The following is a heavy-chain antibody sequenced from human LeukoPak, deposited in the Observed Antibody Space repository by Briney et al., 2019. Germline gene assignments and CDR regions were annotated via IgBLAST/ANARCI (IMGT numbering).Heavy chain of an antibody. J-gene: IGHJ4*02. CDR3: ARSLGVLLWFGESFDY. Sequence: SVKVSCKASGGTFSSYAISWVRQAPGQGLEWMGGIIPIFGTANYAQKFQGRVTITADESTSTAYMELSSLRSEDTAVYYCARSLGVLLWFGESFDYWGQGTLVTVSS. D-gene: IGHD3-10*01. CDR2: IIPIFGTA. CDR1: GGTFSSYA. V-gene: IGHV1-69*13.